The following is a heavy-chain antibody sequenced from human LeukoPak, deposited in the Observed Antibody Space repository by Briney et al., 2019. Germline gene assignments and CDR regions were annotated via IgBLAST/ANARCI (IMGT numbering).Heavy chain of an antibody. D-gene: IGHD2-15*01. Sequence: GGSLRLSCAASGFTFSDYYMSWIRQAPGKGLEWVSYISSSGSTIYHADSVKGRFTISRDNAKNSLYLQMNSLRAEDTAVYYCARDCSGGSCPFDYWGQGTLVTVSS. CDR2: ISSSGSTI. CDR3: ARDCSGGSCPFDY. J-gene: IGHJ4*02. V-gene: IGHV3-11*01. CDR1: GFTFSDYY.